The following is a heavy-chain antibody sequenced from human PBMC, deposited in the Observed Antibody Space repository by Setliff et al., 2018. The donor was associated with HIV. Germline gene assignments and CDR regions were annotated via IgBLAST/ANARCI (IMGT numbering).Heavy chain of an antibody. J-gene: IGHJ3*02. CDR2: LHY. V-gene: IGHV4-39*01. D-gene: IGHD2-15*01. Sequence: KPSETLSLTCTVSGASINSGSHNWGWIRQPPGKGLEWIATLHYYNPSLKSRVTISTDTSKNQFSLKLSSVTAADTAVYYCARRIQLRDSSGRSCWTFDIWGQGTMVTVSS. CDR3: ARRIQLRDSSGRSCWTFDI. CDR1: GASINSGSHN.